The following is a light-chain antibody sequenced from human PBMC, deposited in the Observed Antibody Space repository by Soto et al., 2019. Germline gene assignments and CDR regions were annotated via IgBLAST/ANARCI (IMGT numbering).Light chain of an antibody. CDR1: QDISSY. CDR2: AAS. J-gene: IGKJ4*01. V-gene: IGKV1-9*01. Sequence: IQATQSPSSLSASVGDRVTISCRASQDISSYLAWYQQKPGKAPTLLIYAASTLQSGVPSRFSGSGFGTDFTLTTSSLQAEDFASYYCQQLRSYPSTFGGGTKVDIK. CDR3: QQLRSYPST.